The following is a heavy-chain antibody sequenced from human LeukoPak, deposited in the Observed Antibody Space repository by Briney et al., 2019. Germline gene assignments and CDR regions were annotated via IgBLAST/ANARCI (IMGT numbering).Heavy chain of an antibody. CDR1: GGSFSGYY. CDR3: ARVEYSPDY. Sequence: PSETLSLTCAVYGGSFSGYYWSWIRQPPGKGLEWIGEINHSGSTNYNPSLKSRVTLSVDTSKNQFSLKLSSVTAADTAVYYCARVEYSPDYWGQGTLVTVSS. D-gene: IGHD2/OR15-2a*01. V-gene: IGHV4-34*01. J-gene: IGHJ4*02. CDR2: INHSGST.